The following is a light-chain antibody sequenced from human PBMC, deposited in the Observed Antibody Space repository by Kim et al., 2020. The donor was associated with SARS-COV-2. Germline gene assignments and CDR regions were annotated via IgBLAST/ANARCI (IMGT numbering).Light chain of an antibody. Sequence: VTIACTGSSGNSASNYLQWYQQRPASAPTTVVYEGNERPSWVPPRFSGCIDSASNAASLTISGLKTEDEADYCCQSYDDSNRWVFGGGTQLTVL. CDR1: SGNSASNY. J-gene: IGLJ3*02. V-gene: IGLV6-57*02. CDR3: QSYDDSNRWV. CDR2: EGN.